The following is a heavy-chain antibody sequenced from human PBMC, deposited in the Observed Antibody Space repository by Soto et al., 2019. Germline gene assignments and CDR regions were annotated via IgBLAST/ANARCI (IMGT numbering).Heavy chain of an antibody. D-gene: IGHD3-22*01. V-gene: IGHV1-69*13. J-gene: IGHJ3*02. Sequence: GASVKVSCKASVGTFSSYAISWVRQAPGQGLEWMGGIIPIFGTANYAQKFQGRVTITADESTSTAYMELSSLRSEDTAVYYCARLHVYYDSSGDPLNDAFDIWGQGTMVTVSS. CDR1: VGTFSSYA. CDR3: ARLHVYYDSSGDPLNDAFDI. CDR2: IIPIFGTA.